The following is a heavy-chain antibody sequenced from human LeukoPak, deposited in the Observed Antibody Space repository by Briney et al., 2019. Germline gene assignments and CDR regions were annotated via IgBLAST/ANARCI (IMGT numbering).Heavy chain of an antibody. J-gene: IGHJ4*02. Sequence: SGRSLRLSCAASGFTFSSYGMHWVRQAPGKGLEWVAFIRYDGSNKYYADSVKGRFTISRDNSKNTLYLQMNSLRAEDTAVYYCAKSQMGYCSSTSCRPDYWGQGTLVTVSS. D-gene: IGHD2-2*01. CDR2: IRYDGSNK. V-gene: IGHV3-30*02. CDR1: GFTFSSYG. CDR3: AKSQMGYCSSTSCRPDY.